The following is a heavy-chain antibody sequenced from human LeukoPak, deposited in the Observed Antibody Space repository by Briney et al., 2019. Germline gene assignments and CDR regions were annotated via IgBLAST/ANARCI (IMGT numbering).Heavy chain of an antibody. J-gene: IGHJ5*02. D-gene: IGHD3-9*01. Sequence: SETLSLTCTVSGGSISSSSYYWGWIRQPPGKGLEWIGSIYYGGSSYYNPSLKSRVTISVDTSKNQFSLKLSSVTAADTAVYYCARHQRYRSRPNWLDPWGQGTLVTVSS. CDR1: GGSISSSSYY. V-gene: IGHV4-39*01. CDR2: IYYGGSS. CDR3: ARHQRYRSRPNWLDP.